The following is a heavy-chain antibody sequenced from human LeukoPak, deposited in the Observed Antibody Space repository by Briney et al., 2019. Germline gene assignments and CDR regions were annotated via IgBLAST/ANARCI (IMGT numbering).Heavy chain of an antibody. V-gene: IGHV4-4*09. CDR2: IYTSGST. J-gene: IGHJ4*02. CDR1: GDSISNKY. D-gene: IGHD1-7*01. Sequence: PSETLSLTCSVSGDSISNKYWSWIRQPPGQGLEWIAYIYTSGSTNYNPSLKSRVIISRDTSKNQFSLKMNSVTAADTAVYFCARRSPNWNYGEYFDYWGQGILVTVSS. CDR3: ARRSPNWNYGEYFDY.